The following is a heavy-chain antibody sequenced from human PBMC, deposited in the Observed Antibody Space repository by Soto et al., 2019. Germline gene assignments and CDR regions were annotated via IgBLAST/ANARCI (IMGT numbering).Heavy chain of an antibody. D-gene: IGHD3-16*01. CDR3: ARRWGDYFDY. CDR2: IYYSGST. CDR1: GGSIRSYY. J-gene: IGHJ4*02. V-gene: IGHV4-59*08. Sequence: PSETLSLTCSVSGGSIRSYYWSWIRQPPGKGLEWIGYIYYSGSTNYNPSLKSRVTISVDTSKNQFSLKLSSVTAADTAVYYCARRWGDYFDYWGQGTLVTVSS.